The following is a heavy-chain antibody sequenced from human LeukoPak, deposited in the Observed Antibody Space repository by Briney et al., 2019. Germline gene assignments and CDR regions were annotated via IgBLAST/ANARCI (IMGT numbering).Heavy chain of an antibody. V-gene: IGHV3-21*01. CDR3: ARDASSITMIVVATLDY. J-gene: IGHJ4*02. Sequence: PGGSLRLSCAASGLTFSSYSMNCVRQPPGNGLEWVSSISSSSSYIYYADSVKGRFTISRDHAKNSLYLQMNSLRAEDTAVYYCARDASSITMIVVATLDYWGQGTLVTVSS. CDR2: ISSSSSYI. CDR1: GLTFSSYS. D-gene: IGHD3-22*01.